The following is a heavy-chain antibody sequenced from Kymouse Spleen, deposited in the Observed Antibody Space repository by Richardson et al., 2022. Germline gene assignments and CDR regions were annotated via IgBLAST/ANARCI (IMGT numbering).Heavy chain of an antibody. Sequence: QLQLQESGPGLVKPSETLSLTCTVSGGSISSSSYYWGWIRQPPGKGLEWIGSIYYSGSTYYNPSLKSRVTISVDTSKNQFSLKLSSVTAADTAVYYCARGLANWGSDYWGQGTLVTVSS. CDR1: GGSISSSSYY. D-gene: IGHD7-27*02. V-gene: IGHV4-39*01. CDR3: ARGLANWGSDY. J-gene: IGHJ4*02. CDR2: IYYSGST.